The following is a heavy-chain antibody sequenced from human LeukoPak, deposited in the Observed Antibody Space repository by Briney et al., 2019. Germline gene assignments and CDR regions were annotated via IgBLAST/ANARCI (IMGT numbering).Heavy chain of an antibody. CDR3: ARSLGYCSGGSCYPRHFDY. J-gene: IGHJ4*02. Sequence: SETLSLTCTVSGGSIGRYYWNWIRQPPGKGLEWIGYIYYSGSTNYNPSLKSRVTISVDTSKNQFSLKLSSVTAADTALYYCARSLGYCSGGSCYPRHFDYWGQGTLVTVSS. V-gene: IGHV4-59*08. CDR1: GGSIGRYY. D-gene: IGHD2-15*01. CDR2: IYYSGST.